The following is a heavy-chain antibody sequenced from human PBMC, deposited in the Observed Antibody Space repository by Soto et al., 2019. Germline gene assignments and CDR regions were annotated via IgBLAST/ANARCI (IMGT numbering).Heavy chain of an antibody. J-gene: IGHJ4*02. Sequence: SGTLSLTSTFPCGSVRSGSYYWSWIRQPPGKGLAWIGYIYYSGSTNYNPSLKSRVTISVDTSKNQFSLKLSSVTAADTAVYYCAIVGVGVDYDSSGYTYYFDYWGQGTLVTVSS. D-gene: IGHD3-22*01. CDR2: IYYSGST. CDR1: CGSVRSGSYY. V-gene: IGHV4-61*01. CDR3: AIVGVGVDYDSSGYTYYFDY.